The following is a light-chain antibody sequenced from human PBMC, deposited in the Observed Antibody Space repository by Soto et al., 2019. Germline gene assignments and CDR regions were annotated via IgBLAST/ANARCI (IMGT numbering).Light chain of an antibody. Sequence: QSALTQPRSVSGSPGQSVTVSCTGTSSHVGGHNYVSWYQQHPGKAPKLMISDVNKRPSGVPDRFSGSKSGNTASLTISGLQAEDEADYYCCSFAGRIFVFGPGTKVTVL. J-gene: IGLJ1*01. CDR2: DVN. V-gene: IGLV2-11*01. CDR1: SSHVGGHNY. CDR3: CSFAGRIFV.